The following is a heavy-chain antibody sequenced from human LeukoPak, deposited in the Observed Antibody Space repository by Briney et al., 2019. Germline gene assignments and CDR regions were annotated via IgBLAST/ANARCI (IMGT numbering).Heavy chain of an antibody. J-gene: IGHJ4*02. CDR1: GFTFSSYG. V-gene: IGHV3-33*01. D-gene: IGHD1-14*01. Sequence: GRSLRLSCAASGFTFSSYGMHWVRQAPGKGLEWVAVIWYDGSNKYYADSVKGRFTISRDNSKNTLDVQMNSLRAEDTAVYYCARGDTGAPDFDYWGQGTLVTVSA. CDR2: IWYDGSNK. CDR3: ARGDTGAPDFDY.